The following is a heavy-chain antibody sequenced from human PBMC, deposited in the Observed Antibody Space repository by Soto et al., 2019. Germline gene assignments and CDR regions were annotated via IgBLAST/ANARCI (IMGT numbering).Heavy chain of an antibody. D-gene: IGHD2-2*01. CDR1: GYNFTSYG. Sequence: GASVKVSCKASGYNFTSYGIRWVRQAPGQGLEWMGWISAYNGNTNYAQKLQGRVTMTTDTSTSTAYMELRSLRSDDTAVYYCASSTHYYYYGMDVWGQGTTVTVSS. CDR2: ISAYNGNT. CDR3: ASSTHYYYYGMDV. J-gene: IGHJ6*02. V-gene: IGHV1-18*01.